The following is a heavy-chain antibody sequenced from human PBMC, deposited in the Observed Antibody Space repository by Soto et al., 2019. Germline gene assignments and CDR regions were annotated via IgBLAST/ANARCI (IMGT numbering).Heavy chain of an antibody. J-gene: IGHJ4*02. Sequence: GASVKVSCKASGYTFNKYGISWVRQAPGQGLEWMGWISPYNGNTNYVQRLQGRVTMTRDTSTSTAYMELWSLRSDDTAVYYCARARGLWGANDFWGQGTLVTVS. CDR3: ARARGLWGANDF. V-gene: IGHV1-18*01. CDR1: GYTFNKYG. CDR2: ISPYNGNT. D-gene: IGHD7-27*01.